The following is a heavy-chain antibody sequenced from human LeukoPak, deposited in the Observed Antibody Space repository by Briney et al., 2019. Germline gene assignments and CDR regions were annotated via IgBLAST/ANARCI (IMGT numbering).Heavy chain of an antibody. CDR1: GFTFSSYA. J-gene: IGHJ4*02. V-gene: IGHV3-23*01. CDR3: AKDSHPNRGAGYYFDY. Sequence: GGSLRLSCAASGFTFSSYAMSWVRQAPGKGLEWVSGISGSGGSTYYPDSVKGRFTISRDNSKNTLYLQMNSLRAEDTAVYYCAKDSHPNRGAGYYFDYWGQGTLVTVSS. D-gene: IGHD3-10*01. CDR2: ISGSGGST.